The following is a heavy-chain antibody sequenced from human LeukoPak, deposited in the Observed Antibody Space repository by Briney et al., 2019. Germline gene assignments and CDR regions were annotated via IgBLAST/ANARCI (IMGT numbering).Heavy chain of an antibody. D-gene: IGHD3-3*01. CDR2: VHLDGRT. CDR1: GGSVTSTNW. Sequence: SGTLSLTCGVSGGSVTSTNWWSWVRQPPGKGLEWIGEVHLDGRTNYNPSLKSRLTISVDLSENHISLKLTSVTAADTAVYYCAREGGFYRPLDYSGQGTLVTVSS. V-gene: IGHV4-4*02. CDR3: AREGGFYRPLDY. J-gene: IGHJ4*02.